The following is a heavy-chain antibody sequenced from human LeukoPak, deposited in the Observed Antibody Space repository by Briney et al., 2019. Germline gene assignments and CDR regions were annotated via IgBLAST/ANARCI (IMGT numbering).Heavy chain of an antibody. CDR2: ISYDGSNK. V-gene: IGHV3-30-3*01. J-gene: IGHJ4*02. CDR1: GFTFSSYA. D-gene: IGHD2-15*01. CDR3: ARDLGYCSCGSCYPHPFDY. Sequence: GGSLRLSCAASGFTFSSYAMHWVRQAPGKGLEWVAVISYDGSNKYYADSVKGRFTISRDNSKNTLYLQMNSLRAEDTAVYYCARDLGYCSCGSCYPHPFDYWGQGTQVSVSS.